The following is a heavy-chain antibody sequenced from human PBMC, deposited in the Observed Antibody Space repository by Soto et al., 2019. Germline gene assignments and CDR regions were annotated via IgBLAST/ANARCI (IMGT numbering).Heavy chain of an antibody. Sequence: PGESLKISCKGSGYSFPHYWIAWVRQLPGNGLEWMGFIYPDDSKTRYSPSFQGQVTISVDKSNNTAYLQWSSLKASDTAMYYCARTSMYCTGGGCYYYWGQGTLVTVSS. CDR2: IYPDDSKT. J-gene: IGHJ4*02. CDR1: GYSFPHYW. V-gene: IGHV5-51*01. CDR3: ARTSMYCTGGGCYYY. D-gene: IGHD2-15*01.